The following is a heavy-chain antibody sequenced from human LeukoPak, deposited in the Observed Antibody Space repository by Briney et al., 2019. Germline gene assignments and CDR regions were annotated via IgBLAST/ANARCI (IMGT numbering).Heavy chain of an antibody. D-gene: IGHD2-15*01. CDR1: GYTFTSYG. CDR3: ARDPPRIVVVVAATNYYGMDV. CDR2: ISAYNGNT. J-gene: IGHJ6*02. Sequence: ASVKVSCKASGYTFTSYGISWVRQAPGQGLEWMGWISAYNGNTNYVQKLQGRVTMTTDTSTSTAYMELRSLRSDDTAVYYCARDPPRIVVVVAATNYYGMDVWGQGTTVTVSS. V-gene: IGHV1-18*01.